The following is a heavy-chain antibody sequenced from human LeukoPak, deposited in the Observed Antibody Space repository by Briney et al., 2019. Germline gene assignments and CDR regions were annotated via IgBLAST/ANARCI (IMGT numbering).Heavy chain of an antibody. CDR3: ARGEPQLSPPKGSFDY. D-gene: IGHD1-14*01. CDR2: IWYDGSNK. V-gene: IGHV3-33*01. J-gene: IGHJ4*02. CDR1: GFTFSSYG. Sequence: GGSLRLSCAASGFTFSSYGMHWVRQAPGKGLEWVAVIWYDGSNKYYADSVEGRFTISRDNSKNTLYLQMNSLRAEDTAVYYCARGEPQLSPPKGSFDYWGQGTLVTVSS.